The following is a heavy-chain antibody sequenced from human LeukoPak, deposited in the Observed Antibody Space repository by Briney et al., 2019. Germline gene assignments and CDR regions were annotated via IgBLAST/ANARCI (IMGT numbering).Heavy chain of an antibody. Sequence: GRSLRHSCAASGFTFSSYAMHWVRQAPGKGLEWVAVISYDGSNKYYADSVKGRFTISRDNSKNTLYLQMNSLRAEDTAVYYCARATYYYDSSGYYYTYYFDYWGRGTLVTVSS. CDR3: ARATYYYDSSGYYYTYYFDY. J-gene: IGHJ4*02. CDR2: ISYDGSNK. CDR1: GFTFSSYA. D-gene: IGHD3-22*01. V-gene: IGHV3-30-3*01.